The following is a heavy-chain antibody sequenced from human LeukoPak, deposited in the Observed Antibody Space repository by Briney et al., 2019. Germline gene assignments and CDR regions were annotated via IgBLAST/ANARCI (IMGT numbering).Heavy chain of an antibody. CDR3: ARVGPPYYDFWSGYYSHSDY. J-gene: IGHJ4*02. Sequence: ASVKVSCKASGYTFTGYYMHWVRQAPGQGLEWMGWINPNSGGTNYAQKFQGRVTMTRDTSISTAYMELSRLRSDDTAVYYGARVGPPYYDFWSGYYSHSDYWGQGTLVTVSS. CDR2: INPNSGGT. V-gene: IGHV1-2*02. CDR1: GYTFTGYY. D-gene: IGHD3-3*01.